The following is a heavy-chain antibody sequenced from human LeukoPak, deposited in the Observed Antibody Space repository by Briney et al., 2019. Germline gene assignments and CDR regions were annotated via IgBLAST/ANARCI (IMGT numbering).Heavy chain of an antibody. J-gene: IGHJ5*02. CDR2: MNPNSGNT. CDR3: ARGPFFYGDFHGGWFDP. V-gene: IGHV1-8*03. Sequence: ASVKVSCKASGYTFTSYDINWVRQATGQGLEWMGWMNPNSGNTGYAQKFQGRVTITRNTSISTAYMELSSLRSEDTAVYYCARGPFFYGDFHGGWFDPWGQGTLVTVSS. CDR1: GYTFTSYD. D-gene: IGHD4-17*01.